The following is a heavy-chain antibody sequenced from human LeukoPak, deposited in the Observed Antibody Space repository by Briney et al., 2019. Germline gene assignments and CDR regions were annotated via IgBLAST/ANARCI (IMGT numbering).Heavy chain of an antibody. J-gene: IGHJ4*02. D-gene: IGHD6-6*01. CDR1: GYTFTSYD. CDR2: MNPNGGNT. V-gene: IGHV1-8*03. CDR3: ARGTKYSSFRD. Sequence: ASVKVSCKASGYTFTSYDINWARQATGQGLEWMGWMNPNGGNTGYAQKFQGRVTITRNTSISTAYMELSSLRSEDTAVYYCARGTKYSSFRDWGQGTLVTVSS.